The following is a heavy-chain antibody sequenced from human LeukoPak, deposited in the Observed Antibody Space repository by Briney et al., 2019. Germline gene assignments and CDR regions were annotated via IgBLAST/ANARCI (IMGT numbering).Heavy chain of an antibody. V-gene: IGHV4-34*01. Sequence: SETLSLTCAVYGGSFSGYYWSWIRQPPGKGLEWIGEINHSGSTNYNPSLKSRVTISVDTSKNQFSLKLSSVTAADTAVYYCARVRYCSGGSCYATDDAFDIWGQGTMVTVSS. D-gene: IGHD2-15*01. CDR3: ARVRYCSGGSCYATDDAFDI. J-gene: IGHJ3*02. CDR1: GGSFSGYY. CDR2: INHSGST.